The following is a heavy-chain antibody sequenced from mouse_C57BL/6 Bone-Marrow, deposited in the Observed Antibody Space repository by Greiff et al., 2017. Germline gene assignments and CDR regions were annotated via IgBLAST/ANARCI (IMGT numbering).Heavy chain of an antibody. CDR1: GYTFTTYP. V-gene: IGHV1-47*01. CDR2: FHPYNDNT. CDR3: ARNRMGNYFDY. Sequence: VQLQQSGAELVKPGASVKMSCKASGYTFTTYPIAWMKQKPGQSLEWIGNFHPYNDNTKYNEKFKGKATLTVEKSSSTAYLQLSRLTSEDSAVYCCARNRMGNYFDYWGQGTTLTVTA. J-gene: IGHJ2*01.